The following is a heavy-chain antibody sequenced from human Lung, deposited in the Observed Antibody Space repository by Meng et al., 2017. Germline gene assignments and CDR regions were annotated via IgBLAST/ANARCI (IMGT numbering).Heavy chain of an antibody. CDR3: ARGRVVVAATPSDY. J-gene: IGHJ4*02. CDR2: ISSSST. CDR1: GFTFSSYS. V-gene: IGHV3-21*01. Sequence: EVQLVESGGGLVKPGGSLRLSCAASGFTFSSYSMNWVRQAPGKGLEWVSSISSSSTYADSVKGRFTISRDNAKNPLYLQMNSLRAEDTAVYYCARGRVVVAATPSDYWGQGTLVTVSS. D-gene: IGHD2-15*01.